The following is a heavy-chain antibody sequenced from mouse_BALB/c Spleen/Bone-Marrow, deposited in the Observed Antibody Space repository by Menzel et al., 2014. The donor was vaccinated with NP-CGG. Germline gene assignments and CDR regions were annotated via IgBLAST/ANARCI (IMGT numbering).Heavy chain of an antibody. J-gene: IGHJ4*01. D-gene: IGHD5-1*01. CDR1: GYTFTSYY. CDR2: INPSNGGT. Sequence: QVQLKQSGAELVKPRASVKLSCKASGYTFTSYYMYWVKQRPGQGLEWIGEINPSNGGTNFNEKFKSRATPTVDKSSSTAYMQLSSLTSEDSAVYYCTRLPHWGQGTSVTVSS. CDR3: TRLPH. V-gene: IGHV1S81*02.